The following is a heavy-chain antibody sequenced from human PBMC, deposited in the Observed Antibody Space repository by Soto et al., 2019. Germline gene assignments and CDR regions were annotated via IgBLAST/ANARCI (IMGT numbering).Heavy chain of an antibody. CDR2: IYSGGST. Sequence: GGSLRLSCAASGFTVSSNYMSWVRQAPGKGLEWVSVIYSGGSTYCADSVKGRFTISRDNSKNTLYLQMNSLRAEDTAVYYCARDRRIAVAGTTLAGHYYGMDVWGQGTTVTVSS. V-gene: IGHV3-53*01. D-gene: IGHD6-19*01. CDR3: ARDRRIAVAGTTLAGHYYGMDV. CDR1: GFTVSSNY. J-gene: IGHJ6*02.